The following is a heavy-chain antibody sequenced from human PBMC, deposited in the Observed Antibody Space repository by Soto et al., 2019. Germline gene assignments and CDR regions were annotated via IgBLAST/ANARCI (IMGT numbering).Heavy chain of an antibody. CDR2: INHSGST. J-gene: IGHJ5*02. CDR1: GGSFSGYY. Sequence: SETLSLTCAVYGGSFSGYYWSWIRQPPGKGLEWIGEINHSGSTNYNPSLKSRVTISVDTSKNQFSLKLSSVTAADTAVYYCARGRRVASGWFDPWGQGTLVTVSS. V-gene: IGHV4-34*01. CDR3: ARGRRVASGWFDP. D-gene: IGHD5-12*01.